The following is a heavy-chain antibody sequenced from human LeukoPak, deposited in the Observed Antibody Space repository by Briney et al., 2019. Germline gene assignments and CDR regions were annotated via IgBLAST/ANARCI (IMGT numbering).Heavy chain of an antibody. CDR1: GFTFSSYG. J-gene: IGHJ4*02. V-gene: IGHV3-30*18. Sequence: GGSLRLSCAASGFTFSSYGMHWVRQAPGKGLEWVAVISYDGSHIYYADSVKGRFTISRDHSKNALYLQMDSLRAEDTAVYYCANDYSNYGFDSWGQGTLVTVSS. D-gene: IGHD4-11*01. CDR3: ANDYSNYGFDS. CDR2: ISYDGSHI.